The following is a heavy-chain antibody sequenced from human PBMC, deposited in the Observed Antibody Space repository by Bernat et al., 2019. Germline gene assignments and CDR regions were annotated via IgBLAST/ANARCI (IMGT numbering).Heavy chain of an antibody. Sequence: QVQLVQSGAEVKKPGASVKVSCKASGYTFTSYAMHWVRQAPGQRLEWMGWINAGNGNTKYSQTFQGRVTITRDTSASTAYMELSSLRSEDTAVYYCARNGEYFDWLDWFDPWGQGTLVTVSS. D-gene: IGHD3-9*01. CDR1: GYTFTSYA. CDR2: INAGNGNT. V-gene: IGHV1-3*01. J-gene: IGHJ5*02. CDR3: ARNGEYFDWLDWFDP.